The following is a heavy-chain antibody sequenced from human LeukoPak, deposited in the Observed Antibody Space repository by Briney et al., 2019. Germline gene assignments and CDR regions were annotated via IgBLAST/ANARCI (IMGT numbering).Heavy chain of an antibody. CDR2: IYHSGST. Sequence: SETLSLTCTVSGYSISSGYYWGWIRQPPGKGLEWIGSIYHSGSTYYNPSLKSRVTISVDTSKNQFSLKLSSVTAADTAVYYCARQGRYSSSWYVYWGQGTLVTVSS. V-gene: IGHV4-38-2*02. D-gene: IGHD6-13*01. J-gene: IGHJ4*02. CDR3: ARQGRYSSSWYVY. CDR1: GYSISSGYY.